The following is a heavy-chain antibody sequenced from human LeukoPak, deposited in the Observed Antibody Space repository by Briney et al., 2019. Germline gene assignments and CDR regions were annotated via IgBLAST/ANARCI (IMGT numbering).Heavy chain of an antibody. CDR3: ARDGGGSDS. CDR1: GGSINSSHW. V-gene: IGHV4-4*02. Sequence: SGTLSLTCAVSGGSINSSHWWSWVRQPPGKGLEWIGQIYHSGSSDYNPSLKSRVTISVDKSNNQFSLKLSSVSAADTAVYYCARDGGGSDSWGQGTLVTVSS. CDR2: IYHSGSS. J-gene: IGHJ4*02. D-gene: IGHD2-15*01.